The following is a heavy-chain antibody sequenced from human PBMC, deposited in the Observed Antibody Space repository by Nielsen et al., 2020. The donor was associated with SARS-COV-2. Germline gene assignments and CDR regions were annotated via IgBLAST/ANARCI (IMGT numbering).Heavy chain of an antibody. Sequence: SETLSLTCTVSGGSISSYYWSWIRQPPGKGLEWIGYIYYSGSTNYNPSLKSRVTISVDTSKNQFSLKLSSVTAADTAVYYCARERLNYYGSGTFLFDPWGQGTLVTVSS. V-gene: IGHV4-59*12. D-gene: IGHD3-10*01. CDR3: ARERLNYYGSGTFLFDP. CDR1: GGSISSYY. CDR2: IYYSGST. J-gene: IGHJ5*02.